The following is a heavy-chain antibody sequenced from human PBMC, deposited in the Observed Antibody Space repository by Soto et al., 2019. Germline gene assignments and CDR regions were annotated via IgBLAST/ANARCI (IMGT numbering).Heavy chain of an antibody. V-gene: IGHV4-59*01. CDR3: ARERGSYAFDI. J-gene: IGHJ3*02. CDR1: GGSISSYY. CDR2: ISCSGST. D-gene: IGHD3-10*01. Sequence: QVQLQESGPGLVKPSETLSLTCTVSGGSISSYYWSWIRQPPGKGLEWIGYISCSGSTNYSPSLKSRVAFSLDTAKSQFSLQLSSVTAADTAVYYCARERGSYAFDIWGQGKMVTGSS.